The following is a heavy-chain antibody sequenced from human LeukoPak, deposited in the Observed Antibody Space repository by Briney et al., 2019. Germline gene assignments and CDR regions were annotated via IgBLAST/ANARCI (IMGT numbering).Heavy chain of an antibody. J-gene: IGHJ3*02. D-gene: IGHD5-12*01. Sequence: GRSLRLSCVASRFTFSAFAMHGARQAPGKGLEWVAAISYDASNKYYAVSVRGRFTISRDNSRNTLFLQMNRLTTDDTAVYSCARGTTDIGAETSDACDIWGQGTVVTVSS. V-gene: IGHV3-30-3*01. CDR1: RFTFSAFA. CDR3: ARGTTDIGAETSDACDI. CDR2: ISYDASNK.